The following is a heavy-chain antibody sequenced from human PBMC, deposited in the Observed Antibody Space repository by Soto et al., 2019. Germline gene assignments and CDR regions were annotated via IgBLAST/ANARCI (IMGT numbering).Heavy chain of an antibody. V-gene: IGHV3-48*01. Sequence: GGSLRLSCAASGFTFSSYSMNWVRQAPGKGLEWVSYISSSNSTIYYADSVKGRFTISRDNAKNSLYLQMNSLRAEDTAVYYCARAYCSGGSCYLGLNYYYYYMDVWGKGTTVTVSS. D-gene: IGHD2-15*01. CDR2: ISSSNSTI. CDR3: ARAYCSGGSCYLGLNYYYYYMDV. J-gene: IGHJ6*03. CDR1: GFTFSSYS.